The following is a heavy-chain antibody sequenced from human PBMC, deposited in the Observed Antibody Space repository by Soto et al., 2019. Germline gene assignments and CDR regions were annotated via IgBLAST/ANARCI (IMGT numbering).Heavy chain of an antibody. CDR1: GLIFSNYR. CDR2: ISTDGSIT. CDR3: ARDTDGLHY. V-gene: IGHV3-74*01. Sequence: PGGSLRLSCAASGLIFSNYRMHWVRQAPGKGLVGVSCISTDGSITNYADSVKGRFTVSRDNAKNTLYLQMNSLRAEDTALYYCARDTDGLHYWGQGTMVTVSS. J-gene: IGHJ4*02.